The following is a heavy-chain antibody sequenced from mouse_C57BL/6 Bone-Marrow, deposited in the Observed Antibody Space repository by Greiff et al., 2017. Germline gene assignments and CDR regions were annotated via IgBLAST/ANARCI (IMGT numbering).Heavy chain of an antibody. CDR1: GYTFTSYW. V-gene: IGHV1-72*01. J-gene: IGHJ4*01. CDR3: ASRWLGYAMDY. Sequence: QVQLKQPGAELVKPGASVKLSCKASGYTFTSYWMHWVKQRPGRGLEWIGRIDPNSGGTKYNEKFKSKATLTVDKPSSTAYMQLSSLTSEDSAVYYCASRWLGYAMDYWGQGTSVTVSS. CDR2: IDPNSGGT. D-gene: IGHD2-3*01.